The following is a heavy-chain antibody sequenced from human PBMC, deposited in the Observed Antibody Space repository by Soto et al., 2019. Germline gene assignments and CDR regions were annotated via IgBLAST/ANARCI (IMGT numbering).Heavy chain of an antibody. D-gene: IGHD3-16*01. V-gene: IGHV1-8*01. CDR3: ARMATFGSLNWFDP. CDR1: GYSFTNND. Sequence: KVSCKASGYSFTNNDVSWVRQATGQGLEWMGWMNPGSGDTGYAQKFQGRVTMTRDISIATAYMELSSLRSDDTAIYYCARMATFGSLNWFDPWGQGTLVTVS. CDR2: MNPGSGDT. J-gene: IGHJ5*02.